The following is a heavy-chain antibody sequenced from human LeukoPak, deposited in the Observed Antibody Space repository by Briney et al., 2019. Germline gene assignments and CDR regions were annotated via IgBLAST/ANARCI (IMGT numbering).Heavy chain of an antibody. CDR1: GYTFSGYQ. D-gene: IGHD2-15*01. Sequence: ASVRVSCKASGYTFSGYQVHWLRQAPGQGLEWMGRMNPSSGVTNYAQKFQGRVTMTRDTSINTAYLDLSALKSDDTAVYYCASRAASVTLGYWGQGTLVTVSS. CDR2: MNPSSGVT. V-gene: IGHV1-2*06. CDR3: ASRAASVTLGY. J-gene: IGHJ4*02.